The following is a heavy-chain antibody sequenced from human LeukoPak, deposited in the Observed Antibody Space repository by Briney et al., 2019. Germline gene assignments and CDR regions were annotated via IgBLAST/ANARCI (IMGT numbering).Heavy chain of an antibody. V-gene: IGHV1-46*03. CDR2: INPSSGST. Sequence: ASVKVSCKASGYTFTSYYMHWVRQAPRQGLEWMGLINPSSGSTSYAQKFQGRVTMTTDTSTSTVYMELSRLGSDDTAVYYCARDAPVVRGVIIAFDYWGQGSLVTVSS. CDR1: GYTFTSYY. J-gene: IGHJ4*02. D-gene: IGHD3-10*01. CDR3: ARDAPVVRGVIIAFDY.